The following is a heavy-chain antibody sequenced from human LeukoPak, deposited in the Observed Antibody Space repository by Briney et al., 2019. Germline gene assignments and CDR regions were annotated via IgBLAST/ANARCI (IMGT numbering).Heavy chain of an antibody. D-gene: IGHD1-7*01. CDR2: FDPEDGET. J-gene: IGHJ4*02. CDR1: GYTLTELS. Sequence: ASVKVSCKVSGYTLTELSMHWVRQAPGKGLEWMGGFDPEDGETIYAQKFQGRVTMTEDTSTDTAYMELSSLRSEDTAVYYCASTYNWNYALDYWGQGTLVTVSS. V-gene: IGHV1-24*01. CDR3: ASTYNWNYALDY.